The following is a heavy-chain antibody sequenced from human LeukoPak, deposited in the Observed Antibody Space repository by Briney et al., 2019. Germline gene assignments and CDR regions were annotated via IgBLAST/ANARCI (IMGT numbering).Heavy chain of an antibody. V-gene: IGHV4-39*01. CDR3: ARHGEVRTRGGSGGRQGPNYYGSGSYIRIGHFDY. CDR1: GGSISSSSYY. D-gene: IGHD3-10*01. CDR2: IYYSGST. Sequence: SETLSLTCTVSGGSISSSSYYWGWIRQPPGKGLEWIGSIYYSGSTYYNPSLKSRVTISVDTSKNQFSLKLSSVTAADTAVYYCARHGEVRTRGGSGGRQGPNYYGSGSYIRIGHFDYWGQGTLVTVSS. J-gene: IGHJ4*02.